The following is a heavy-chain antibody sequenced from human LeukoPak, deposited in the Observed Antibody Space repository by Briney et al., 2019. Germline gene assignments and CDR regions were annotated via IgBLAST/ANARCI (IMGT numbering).Heavy chain of an antibody. CDR3: AKDGDSSGYPDAFDI. CDR1: GFTFSDYY. J-gene: IGHJ3*02. D-gene: IGHD3-22*01. CDR2: ISSSGSTI. V-gene: IGHV3-11*01. Sequence: GGSLRLSCAASGFTFSDYYMSWIRQAPGKGLVWVSYISSSGSTIYYADSVKGRFTISRDNAKNSLYLQMNSLRAEDTAVYYCAKDGDSSGYPDAFDIWGQGTMVTVSS.